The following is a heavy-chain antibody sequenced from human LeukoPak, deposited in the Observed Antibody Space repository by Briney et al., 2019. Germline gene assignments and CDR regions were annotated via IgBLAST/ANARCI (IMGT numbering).Heavy chain of an antibody. J-gene: IGHJ4*02. Sequence: GGSLRLSCAASGFTFDDYAMHWVRQAPGKGLGWVSGISWNSGSIGYADSVKGRFTISRDNAKNSLYLQMNSLRAEDTALYYCAKSRDSYGYGGGFDYWGQGTLVTVSS. CDR2: ISWNSGSI. V-gene: IGHV3-9*01. CDR3: AKSRDSYGYGGGFDY. D-gene: IGHD5-18*01. CDR1: GFTFDDYA.